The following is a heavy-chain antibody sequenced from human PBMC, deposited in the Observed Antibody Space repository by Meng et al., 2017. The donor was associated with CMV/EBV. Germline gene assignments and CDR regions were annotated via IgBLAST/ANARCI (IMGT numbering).Heavy chain of an antibody. CDR2: INHSGST. D-gene: IGHD3-10*01. Sequence: SETLSLTCAVYGGPFSGYYWSWIRQPPGKGLEWIGEINHSGSTNYNPSLKSRVTISVDTSKNQFSLKLSSVTAADTAVYYCARSRRGVHYYGMDVWGQGTTVTVSS. CDR3: ARSRRGVHYYGMDV. J-gene: IGHJ6*02. CDR1: GGPFSGYY. V-gene: IGHV4-34*01.